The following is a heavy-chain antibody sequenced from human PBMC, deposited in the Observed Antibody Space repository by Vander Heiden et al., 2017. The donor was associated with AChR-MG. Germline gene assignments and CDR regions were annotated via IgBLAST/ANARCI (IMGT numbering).Heavy chain of an antibody. CDR2: TYYSGST. D-gene: IGHD5-18*01. CDR1: GGSISSYY. Sequence: QVQLQESGPGLVKPSETLSLTCTVSGGSISSYYWSGIRQPPGKGLEWIGYTYYSGSTNYNPSLKSRVTISVDTSKNQFSLKLSAVTAADTAVYYCARSWKRTAAMVGWGQGTLVTVSS. CDR3: ARSWKRTAAMVG. V-gene: IGHV4-59*01. J-gene: IGHJ4*02.